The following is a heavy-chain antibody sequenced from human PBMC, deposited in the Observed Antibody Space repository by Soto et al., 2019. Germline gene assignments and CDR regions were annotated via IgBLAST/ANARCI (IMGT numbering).Heavy chain of an antibody. Sequence: GGSLRLSCAASGFTFSSYAMHWVRQAPGKGLEWVAVISYDGSNKYYADSVKGRFTISRDNSKNALYLQMNSLRAEDTAVYYCARDSTDSGSYRRGKHYYYYGMDVWGQGTTVTVSS. CDR1: GFTFSSYA. V-gene: IGHV3-30-3*01. J-gene: IGHJ6*02. CDR2: ISYDGSNK. D-gene: IGHD1-26*01. CDR3: ARDSTDSGSYRRGKHYYYYGMDV.